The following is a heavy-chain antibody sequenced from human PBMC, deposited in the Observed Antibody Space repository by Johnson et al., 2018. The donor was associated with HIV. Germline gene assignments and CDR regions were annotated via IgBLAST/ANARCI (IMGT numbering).Heavy chain of an antibody. V-gene: IGHV3-15*01. J-gene: IGHJ3*01. CDR2: IKSKTDGGTT. CDR1: GFTFSNAW. Sequence: VQLVESGGGLVKPGGSLRLSCAASGFTFSNAWMSWVRQAPGKGLEWVGRIKSKTDGGTTDYAAPVKGRFTISRDDSKNTLYLQMNSLKTEDTAVYYCARDWVIGDAFDLWGQGTMVTVSS. D-gene: IGHD2-21*01. CDR3: ARDWVIGDAFDL.